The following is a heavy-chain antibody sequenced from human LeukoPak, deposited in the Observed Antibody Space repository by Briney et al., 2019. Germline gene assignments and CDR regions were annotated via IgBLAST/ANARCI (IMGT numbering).Heavy chain of an antibody. D-gene: IGHD2-21*02. CDR3: AREHIVVVTGFDY. CDR1: GESFSGYF. J-gene: IGHJ4*02. Sequence: SETLSLTCAVSGESFSGYFWTWIRQPPGKGLEWIGESNHFGSTNYNPSLKSRVTISVDTSKNQFSLKLSSVTAADTAVYYCAREHIVVVTGFDYWGQGTLVTVSS. V-gene: IGHV4-34*01. CDR2: SNHFGST.